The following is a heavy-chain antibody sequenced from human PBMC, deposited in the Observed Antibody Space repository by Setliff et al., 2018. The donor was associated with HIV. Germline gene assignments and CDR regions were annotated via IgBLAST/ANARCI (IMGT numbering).Heavy chain of an antibody. CDR1: GYTFTNFY. CDR2: INPGGGNT. J-gene: IGHJ6*03. Sequence: GASVKVSCKASGYTFTNFYMHWVRQAPGQGLEWMGIINPGGGNTRYAQRFQGRVSMTRDTSTSTVYMELSSLRSEDTAVYYWARGGPVLLWFGELYNYCYYMDVWGKGTTVTVSS. D-gene: IGHD3-10*01. V-gene: IGHV1-46*01. CDR3: ARGGPVLLWFGELYNYCYYMDV.